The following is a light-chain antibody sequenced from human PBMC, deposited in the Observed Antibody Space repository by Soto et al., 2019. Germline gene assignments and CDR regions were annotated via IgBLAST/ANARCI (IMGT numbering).Light chain of an antibody. V-gene: IGLV2-23*01. Sequence: QSALTQPASVSGSPGQSITISCTGTTSDVGTYNLVSWYQQHPGKAPKLMIYGGSKRPSGVSNRVSGSKSGNTASLTISGLQTEDEADYYCGSYAGSSTGVFGGGSKLT. CDR1: TSDVGTYNL. CDR3: GSYAGSSTGV. J-gene: IGLJ2*01. CDR2: GGS.